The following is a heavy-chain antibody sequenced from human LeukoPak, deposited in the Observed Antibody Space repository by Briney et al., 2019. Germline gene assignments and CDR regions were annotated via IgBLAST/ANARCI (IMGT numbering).Heavy chain of an antibody. CDR2: ISGSGGST. CDR3: AKDITSSIWRYGMDV. CDR1: GFTVNRNY. D-gene: IGHD6-13*01. Sequence: GGSLRLSCAASGFTVNRNYMTWVRQAPGKGLEWVSAISGSGGSTYYADSVKGRFTISRDNSKNTLYLQMNSLRAEDTAVYYCAKDITSSIWRYGMDVWGQGTTVTVSS. V-gene: IGHV3-23*01. J-gene: IGHJ6*02.